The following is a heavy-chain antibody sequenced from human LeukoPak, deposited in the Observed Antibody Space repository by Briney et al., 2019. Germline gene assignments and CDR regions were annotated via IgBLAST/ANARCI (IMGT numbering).Heavy chain of an antibody. CDR1: GGSISSYY. Sequence: SETLSLTCTVSGGSISSYYWNWIRQPAGKGLEWIGRIYPSGSTNYNPSLKSRVTMSVDMSKNQFSLKLTSMTAADTAVYYCARNPSFSSGWFDCWGQGTLVTVSS. CDR3: ARNPSFSSGWFDC. CDR2: IYPSGST. V-gene: IGHV4-4*07. J-gene: IGHJ4*02. D-gene: IGHD6-19*01.